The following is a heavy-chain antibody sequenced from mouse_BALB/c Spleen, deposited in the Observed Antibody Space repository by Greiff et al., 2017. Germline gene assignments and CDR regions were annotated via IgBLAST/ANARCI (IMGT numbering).Heavy chain of an antibody. CDR2: SWWDDDK. CDR3: ARIGVQRGFAY. Sequence: QVTLKESGPGILQPSQTLSLTCSFSGFSLSTSGMGVGWIRQPSGKGLEWLAHSWWDDDKRYNPALKSRLTISKDTSSNQVFLKIASVDTADTATYYCARIGVQRGFAYWGQGTLVTVSA. CDR1: GFSLSTSGMG. J-gene: IGHJ3*01. D-gene: IGHD5-1*01. V-gene: IGHV8-8*01.